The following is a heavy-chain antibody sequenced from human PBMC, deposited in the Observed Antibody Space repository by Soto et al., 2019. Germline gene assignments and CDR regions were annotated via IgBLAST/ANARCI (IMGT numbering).Heavy chain of an antibody. Sequence: PGGSLRLSCAASGFTFSNYAMNWVRQAPGKGLEWVSVISGSGGSTYYADSAKGRFTISRDNSKNTLYLQMNSLRAEDTAVYYCASRSSGWYFDYWGQGTLVNVS. D-gene: IGHD6-19*01. CDR3: ASRSSGWYFDY. CDR1: GFTFSNYA. V-gene: IGHV3-23*01. J-gene: IGHJ4*02. CDR2: ISGSGGST.